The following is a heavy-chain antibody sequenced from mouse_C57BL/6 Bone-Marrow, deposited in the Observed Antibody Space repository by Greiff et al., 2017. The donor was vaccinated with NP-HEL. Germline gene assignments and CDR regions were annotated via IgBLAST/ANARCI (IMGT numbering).Heavy chain of an antibody. CDR3: ASGNYLAWFAY. CDR1: GYAFTNYL. Sequence: QVQLQQSGAELVRPGTSVKVSCKASGYAFTNYLIEWVKQRPGQGLEWIGVINPGSGGTNYNEKFKGKATLTADKSSSTAYMHLSSLTSEDSAVYFCASGNYLAWFAYWGQGTLVTVSA. CDR2: INPGSGGT. D-gene: IGHD2-1*01. J-gene: IGHJ3*01. V-gene: IGHV1-54*01.